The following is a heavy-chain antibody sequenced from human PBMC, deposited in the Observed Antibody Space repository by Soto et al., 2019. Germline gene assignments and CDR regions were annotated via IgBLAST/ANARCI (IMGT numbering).Heavy chain of an antibody. CDR3: ARSPYYYDSSGYWGY. D-gene: IGHD3-22*01. CDR1: GFTFSDYY. J-gene: IGHJ4*02. Sequence: GESLKISCAASGFTFSDYYMSWIRQAPGKGLEWVSYISSSGSTIYYADSVKGRFTISRDNAKNSLYLQMNSLRAEDTAVYYYARSPYYYDSSGYWGYWGQGALVTVSS. CDR2: ISSSGSTI. V-gene: IGHV3-11*01.